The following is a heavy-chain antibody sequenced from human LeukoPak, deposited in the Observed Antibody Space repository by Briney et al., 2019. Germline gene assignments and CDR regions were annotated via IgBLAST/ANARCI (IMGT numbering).Heavy chain of an antibody. Sequence: SETLSLTCTVSGYSISSGYYWGWIRQPPGKGLEWIGSIYHSGSTYYNPSLKSRVTISVHTSKNQFSLKLSAVTAADTAVYYCAREADDYGSYWGQGTLVTVSS. CDR1: GYSISSGYY. D-gene: IGHD4-17*01. V-gene: IGHV4-38-2*02. CDR2: IYHSGST. J-gene: IGHJ4*02. CDR3: AREADDYGSY.